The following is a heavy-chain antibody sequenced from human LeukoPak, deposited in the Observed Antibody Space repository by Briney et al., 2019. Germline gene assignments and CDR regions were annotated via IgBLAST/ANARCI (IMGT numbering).Heavy chain of an antibody. CDR2: IRYDGSNK. D-gene: IGHD6-19*01. CDR1: GFTFSSYE. J-gene: IGHJ4*02. Sequence: GGSLRLSCAASGFTFSSYEMNWVRQAPGKGLEWVAFIRYDGSNKYYADSVKGRFTISRDNSKNTLYLQMNSLRAEDTAVYYCAKRMRLAVAGPYSIDYWGQGTLVTVSS. CDR3: AKRMRLAVAGPYSIDY. V-gene: IGHV3-30*02.